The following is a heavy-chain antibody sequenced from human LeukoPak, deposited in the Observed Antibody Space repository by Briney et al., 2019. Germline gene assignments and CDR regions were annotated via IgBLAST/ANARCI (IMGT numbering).Heavy chain of an antibody. Sequence: RTGGSLRLSCAASGFTFSSYGMNWVRQAPGKGLEWLSYISSSSSSIYYADSVKGRFTISRDNAKNSLYLEMNSLRDEDTAVYYCARDPWDGVSGFSGDYWGQGTLVTVSS. CDR2: ISSSSSSI. CDR3: ARDPWDGVSGFSGDY. J-gene: IGHJ4*02. D-gene: IGHD3-22*01. CDR1: GFTFSSYG. V-gene: IGHV3-48*02.